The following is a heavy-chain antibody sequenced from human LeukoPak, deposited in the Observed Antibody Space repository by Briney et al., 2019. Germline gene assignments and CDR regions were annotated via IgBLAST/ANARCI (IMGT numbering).Heavy chain of an antibody. CDR1: AFTFRTYG. CDR3: ARDKGGYPFDI. V-gene: IGHV3-33*01. CDR2: IWSDGSNE. D-gene: IGHD2-2*01. Sequence: GRSLRLSCAASAFTFRTYGMHWVRQTPGRGVEWVAVIWSDGSNEGYADSVKGRFTISRDNSRSTLYLQMNSLRVEDTAVYFCARDKGGYPFDIWGQGTMVTVSS. J-gene: IGHJ3*02.